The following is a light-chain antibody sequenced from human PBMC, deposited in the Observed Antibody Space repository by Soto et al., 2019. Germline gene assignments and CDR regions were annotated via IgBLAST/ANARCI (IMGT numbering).Light chain of an antibody. CDR1: QSVSAN. J-gene: IGKJ4*01. CDR3: QHYKHWPCT. CDR2: GAS. Sequence: EIVMTQSPATLSVSPGERATLSCRASQSVSANLAWYQQKPGQAPRLLFYGASTRATGLPARFSGSGSGTEFTLTISSLQSEDFAVYYCQHYKHWPCTFGGGTKVEIK. V-gene: IGKV3-15*01.